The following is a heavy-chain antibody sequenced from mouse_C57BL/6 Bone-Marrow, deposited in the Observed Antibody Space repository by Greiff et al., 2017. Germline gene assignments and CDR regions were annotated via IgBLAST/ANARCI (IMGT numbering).Heavy chain of an antibody. V-gene: IGHV2-2*01. CDR2: IWRGGST. Sequence: VQLQQSGPGLVQPSQSLSITCTVSGFSLTSYGVQWVRQSPGKGLEWLGVIWRGGSTDYKAAFISRLSISKDNPKCQVFFKMNSLQSDDTAIYYCARNQGFLDYWGQGTTLTVSS. J-gene: IGHJ2*01. CDR3: ARNQGFLDY. CDR1: GFSLTSYG.